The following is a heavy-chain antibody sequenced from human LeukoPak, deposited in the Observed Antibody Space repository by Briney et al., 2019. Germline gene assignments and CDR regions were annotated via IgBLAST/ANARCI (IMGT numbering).Heavy chain of an antibody. CDR2: ISSNGGST. V-gene: IGHV3-64D*06. CDR3: VKERRVYYFDY. Sequence: GGSLRLSCSASGFTFSSYAMHWVRQAPGKGLEYVSAISSNGGSTYYADSVKGRFTISRDNSKNTLYLQMSSLRAEDTAVYYCVKERRVYYFDYWGQGTLVTVSS. CDR1: GFTFSSYA. J-gene: IGHJ4*02.